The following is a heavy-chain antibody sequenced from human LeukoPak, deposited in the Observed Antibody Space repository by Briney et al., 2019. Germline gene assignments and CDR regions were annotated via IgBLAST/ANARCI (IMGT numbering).Heavy chain of an antibody. V-gene: IGHV3-23*01. CDR3: AAGHQNSLEGY. CDR1: GFSITDWP. D-gene: IGHD1-1*01. CDR2: IGVRT. Sequence: GGSLRLSCAASGFSITDWPLSWVRQAPGEGLEWVSAIGVRTHYADSVKGRFTISRDGSKNTLYLQMNSLTVEDTAIYFCAAGHQNSLEGYWGQRTLVSLAS. J-gene: IGHJ4*02.